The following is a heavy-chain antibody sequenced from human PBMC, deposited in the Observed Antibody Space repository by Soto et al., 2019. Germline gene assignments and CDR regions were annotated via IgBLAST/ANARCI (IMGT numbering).Heavy chain of an antibody. V-gene: IGHV3-30*04. CDR1: GFTFSTYA. Sequence: QVQLVESGGGVVQPGRSLRLSCAASGFTFSTYAMHWVRQAPGKGLEWVAVISYDGSNKYYADSVKGRFTISRDNSKNTRDLQMDSLRAEDTAVYYCARDLRNGWYFDLWGRGTLVTVSS. CDR2: ISYDGSNK. CDR3: ARDLRNGWYFDL. J-gene: IGHJ2*01.